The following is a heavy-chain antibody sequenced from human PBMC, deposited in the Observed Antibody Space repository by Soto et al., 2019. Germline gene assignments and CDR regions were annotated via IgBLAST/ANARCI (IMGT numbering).Heavy chain of an antibody. CDR2: IWYDGSNK. Sequence: HPGGSLRLSCAASGFTFSSYGMHWVRQAPGKGLEWVAVIWYDGSNKYYADSVKGRFTISRDNAKNSLYLQMNSLTAEDTAVYYCARGHYGLDVWGQGTTVTVSS. CDR3: ARGHYGLDV. V-gene: IGHV3-33*01. J-gene: IGHJ6*02. CDR1: GFTFSSYG.